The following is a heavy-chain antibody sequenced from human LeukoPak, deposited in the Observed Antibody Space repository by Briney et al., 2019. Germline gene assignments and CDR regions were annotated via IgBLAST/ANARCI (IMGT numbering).Heavy chain of an antibody. J-gene: IGHJ4*02. CDR2: MNPDNGNT. V-gene: IGHV1-8*02. CDR3: ARGHVLVPAATDY. CDR1: GYTFTSYD. Sequence: ASVKVSCKASGYTFTSYDINWVRQATGQGLEWMGWMNPDNGNTGFAQNFQGRVTMTRNISISTAYMALSSLRSGDTAVYYCARGHVLVPAATDYWGQGTLVTVSS. D-gene: IGHD2-2*01.